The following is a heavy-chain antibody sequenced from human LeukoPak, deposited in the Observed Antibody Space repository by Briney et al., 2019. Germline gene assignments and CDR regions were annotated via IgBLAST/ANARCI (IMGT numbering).Heavy chain of an antibody. CDR1: GFTFSSYG. Sequence: GASLRLSCAASGFTFSSYGMSWVRKAPGKGLEWVSVISGNGGRTYSADSVKGRFTMSRDNSKNTVYLQMNSLRAEDTAVYYCARERAGIWDSFDYWGQGTLVTVSS. CDR2: ISGNGGRT. CDR3: ARERAGIWDSFDY. D-gene: IGHD3-10*01. J-gene: IGHJ4*02. V-gene: IGHV3-23*01.